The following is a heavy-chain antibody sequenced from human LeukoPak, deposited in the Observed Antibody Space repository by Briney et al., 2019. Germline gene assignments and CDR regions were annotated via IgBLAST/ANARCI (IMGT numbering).Heavy chain of an antibody. J-gene: IGHJ3*02. Sequence: NPSETLSLTCTVSGGSISSSSYYWGWIRQPPGKGLEWIGSIYYSGSTNYNPSLKSRVTISADTSKNQFSLKLSSVTAADTAVYYCARGGPMTTVAFDIWGQGTMVTVSS. CDR1: GGSISSSSYY. D-gene: IGHD4-17*01. CDR3: ARGGPMTTVAFDI. CDR2: IYYSGST. V-gene: IGHV4-39*07.